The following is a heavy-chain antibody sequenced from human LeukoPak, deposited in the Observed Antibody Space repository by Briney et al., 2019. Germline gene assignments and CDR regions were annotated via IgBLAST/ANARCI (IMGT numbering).Heavy chain of an antibody. J-gene: IGHJ4*02. V-gene: IGHV1-18*01. CDR3: ARGLGDDIVVVPAAIFLDY. CDR1: GYTFTSYG. Sequence: EASVKVSCKASGYTFTSYGISWVRQAPGQGLEWMGWISAYNGNTNYAQKLQGRVTMTTDTSTSTGYMELRSRRSDDTAVYYCARGLGDDIVVVPAAIFLDYWGQGTLVTVSS. CDR2: ISAYNGNT. D-gene: IGHD2-2*02.